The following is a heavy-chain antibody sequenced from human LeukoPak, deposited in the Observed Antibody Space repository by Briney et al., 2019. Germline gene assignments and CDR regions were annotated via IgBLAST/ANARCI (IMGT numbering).Heavy chain of an antibody. J-gene: IGHJ6*03. D-gene: IGHD3-10*01. CDR1: GGSISSSSYY. CDR3: ATVNLWFGAAYYMDV. CDR2: IYYSGST. Sequence: SETLSLTCTVSGGSISSSSYYWGWIRQPPGKGLEWIGSIYYSGSTYYNPSLKSRVTISVDTSKNQFSLKLSSVTAADTAVYYCATVNLWFGAAYYMDVWGKGTTVTVSS. V-gene: IGHV4-39*07.